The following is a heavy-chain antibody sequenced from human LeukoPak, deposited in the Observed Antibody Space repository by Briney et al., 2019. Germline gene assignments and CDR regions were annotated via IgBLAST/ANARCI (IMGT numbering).Heavy chain of an antibody. Sequence: SETLSLTCAVYGGSFSGYYWSWIRQPPGKGLEWIGEINHSGSTNYNPSPKSRVTISVDTSKNQFSLKLSSVTAADTAVYYCAVAYDSSGLDAFDIWGQGTMVTVSS. D-gene: IGHD3-22*01. CDR3: AVAYDSSGLDAFDI. CDR1: GGSFSGYY. J-gene: IGHJ3*02. CDR2: INHSGST. V-gene: IGHV4-34*01.